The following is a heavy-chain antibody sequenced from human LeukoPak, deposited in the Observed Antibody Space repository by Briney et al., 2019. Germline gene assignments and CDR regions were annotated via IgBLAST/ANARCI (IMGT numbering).Heavy chain of an antibody. D-gene: IGHD3-10*01. Sequence: PSETLSLTCTVSGGSISSYYWSWIRQSPGKGLEWIGYIYYSGSTNYNPSLKSRVTISVDTSKNQFSLKLSSVTAADTAVYYCARSPQITMVRGVISGYFDYWGQGTLVTVSS. V-gene: IGHV4-59*01. CDR1: GGSISSYY. J-gene: IGHJ4*02. CDR2: IYYSGST. CDR3: ARSPQITMVRGVISGYFDY.